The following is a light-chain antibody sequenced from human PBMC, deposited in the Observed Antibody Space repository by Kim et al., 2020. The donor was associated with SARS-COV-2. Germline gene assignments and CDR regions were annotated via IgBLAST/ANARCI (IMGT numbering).Light chain of an antibody. CDR1: QTVGSTS. CDR3: QHYAGSPPMYT. Sequence: EILLTQSPATLSLSPGERATLSCRASQTVGSTSLAWYQQKPGQAPRLLIYGVYKRATGIPDRFSGSGSETGFTLTIGRLEPEDFALYYCQHYAGSPPMYTFGQGTKLEI. CDR2: GVY. V-gene: IGKV3-20*01. J-gene: IGKJ2*01.